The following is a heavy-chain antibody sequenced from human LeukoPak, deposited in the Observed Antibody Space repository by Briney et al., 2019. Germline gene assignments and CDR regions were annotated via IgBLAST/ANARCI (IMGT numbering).Heavy chain of an antibody. CDR2: INHSGST. Sequence: SETLSLTCAVYGGSFSGYYWSWIRQPPGKGLEWIGEINHSGSTNYNPSLKSRVTISVDTSKNQFSLKLSSVTAADTAVYYCVGVVVVPAAYAHDCWGQGTLVTVSS. CDR1: GGSFSGYY. V-gene: IGHV4-34*01. CDR3: VGVVVVPAAYAHDC. J-gene: IGHJ4*02. D-gene: IGHD2-2*01.